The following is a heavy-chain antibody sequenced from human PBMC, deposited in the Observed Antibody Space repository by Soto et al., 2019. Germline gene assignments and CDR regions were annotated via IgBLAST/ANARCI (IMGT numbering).Heavy chain of an antibody. V-gene: IGHV1-3*01. Sequence: QVQLVQSGAEVKKPGASVKVSCKASGYTFTSYAMHWVRQAPGQRLEWMGWINAGNGNTKHSQKVQGRVTITRDASASTAYMELSSLRSEVTTVYYCARGFDYWGQGTLVTVSS. CDR2: INAGNGNT. CDR3: ARGFDY. CDR1: GYTFTSYA. J-gene: IGHJ4*02.